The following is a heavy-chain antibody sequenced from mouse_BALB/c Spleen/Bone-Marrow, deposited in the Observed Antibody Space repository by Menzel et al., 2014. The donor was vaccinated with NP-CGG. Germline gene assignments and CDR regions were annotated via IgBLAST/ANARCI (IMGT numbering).Heavy chain of an antibody. D-gene: IGHD2-9*01. CDR1: GFNIKDTY. V-gene: IGHV14-3*02. J-gene: IGHJ3*01. CDR3: TTYYGSRFTY. Sequence: VQLKQSGAELVKPGASVKLSCTASGFNIKDTYMHWVKQRPEQGLEWIGRIDPANGNTKYDPKLQGKATITADTSSNTAYLQLSSLPSEDTAVYYCTTYYGSRFTYCGQGTLATVSA. CDR2: IDPANGNT.